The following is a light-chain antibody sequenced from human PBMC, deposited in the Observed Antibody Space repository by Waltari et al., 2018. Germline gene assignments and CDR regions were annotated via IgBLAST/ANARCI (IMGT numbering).Light chain of an antibody. CDR2: AAS. J-gene: IGKJ1*01. V-gene: IGKV1-39*01. CDR3: QQSYSTPRT. Sequence: DIQMTQSPSSLSASVGDRVTITCRASQSISSYLNWYQQKPGKAPKLLIYAASSLQSGGPSRFSGSGSWTDFTLTISSLQPEDFATYYCQQSYSTPRTFGQGTKVEIK. CDR1: QSISSY.